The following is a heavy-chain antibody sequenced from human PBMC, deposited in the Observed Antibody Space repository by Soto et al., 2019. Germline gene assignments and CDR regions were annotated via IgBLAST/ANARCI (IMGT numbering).Heavy chain of an antibody. CDR3: AKDRDPDGVWDIDF. J-gene: IGHJ4*02. D-gene: IGHD3-16*01. CDR1: GGNSGDLA. Sequence: GLPPRHRCRVSGGNSGDLAVRRILKATGKGLEYVSAISGNGGSTYYADSVKGRFTISRDQSRNTLYLQMNSLRAEDTAVYYCAKDRDPDGVWDIDFWGQGTRVTVSS. V-gene: IGHV3-64*04. CDR2: ISGNGGST.